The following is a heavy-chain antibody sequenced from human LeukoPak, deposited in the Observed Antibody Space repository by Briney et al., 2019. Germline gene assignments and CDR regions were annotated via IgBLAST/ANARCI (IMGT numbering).Heavy chain of an antibody. D-gene: IGHD3-10*01. CDR1: GFTFSKYW. CDR3: ARDKEEMIRAPYAFGI. Sequence: PGGPLRLSCAASGFTFSKYWMSWVRQAPGKGLEWVANINQIGSEKYYVDSVKGRFTISRDNAKNSLYLQMNSLRAEDTAVYYCARDKEEMIRAPYAFGIWGQGTMVTVSS. J-gene: IGHJ3*02. V-gene: IGHV3-7*01. CDR2: INQIGSEK.